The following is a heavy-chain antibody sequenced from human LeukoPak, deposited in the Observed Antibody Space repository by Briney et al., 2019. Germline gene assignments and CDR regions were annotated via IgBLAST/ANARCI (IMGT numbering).Heavy chain of an antibody. CDR2: IYHSGST. Sequence: SETLSLTCAVSGGSISSGGYSWSWLRQPPGKGLEWIGYIYHSGSTYYNPSLKSRVTLSVDRSKNQFSLKLSSVTAADTAVYYCASYSSSWGFDYWGQGTLVTVSS. D-gene: IGHD6-13*01. CDR3: ASYSSSWGFDY. CDR1: GGSISSGGYS. J-gene: IGHJ4*02. V-gene: IGHV4-30-2*01.